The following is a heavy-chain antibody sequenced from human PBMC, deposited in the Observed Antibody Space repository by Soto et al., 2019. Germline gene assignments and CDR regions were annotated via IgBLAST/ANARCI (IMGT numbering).Heavy chain of an antibody. J-gene: IGHJ3*02. V-gene: IGHV3-9*01. D-gene: IGHD1-26*01. Sequence: GGSLRLSCAASGFTFDDYAMHWVRQAPGKGLEWVSGISCNGGSIGYADSVKGRFTISRDNAKNSLYLQMNSLRAEDTALYYCAKVFSGSSSYAFDIWGQGTMVTVSS. CDR1: GFTFDDYA. CDR3: AKVFSGSSSYAFDI. CDR2: ISCNGGSI.